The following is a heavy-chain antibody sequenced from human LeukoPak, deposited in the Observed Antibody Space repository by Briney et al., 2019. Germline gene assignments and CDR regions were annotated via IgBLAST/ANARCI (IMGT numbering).Heavy chain of an antibody. CDR3: ARGRSGFWSGYSD. Sequence: SETLSLTCAVYGGSFSGYCWSWIRQPPGKGLEWIGENNHSGSTNYNPSLKSRVTISVDTSKNQFSLKLSSVTAADTAVYYCARGRSGFWSGYSDWGQGTLVTVSS. CDR1: GGSFSGYC. V-gene: IGHV4-34*01. J-gene: IGHJ4*02. CDR2: NNHSGST. D-gene: IGHD3-3*01.